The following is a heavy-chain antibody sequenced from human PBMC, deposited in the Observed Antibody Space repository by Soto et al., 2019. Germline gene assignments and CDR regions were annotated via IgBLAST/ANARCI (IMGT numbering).Heavy chain of an antibody. D-gene: IGHD2-2*01. Sequence: SETLSLTCTVSGGSISSGGYYWSWIRQHPGKGLEWIGYIYYSGSTYYNPSLKSRVTISVDTSKNQFSLKLSSVTAADTAVYYCARVRVGRAAAGFDPWGQGTLVTVSS. CDR1: GGSISSGGYY. CDR3: ARVRVGRAAAGFDP. CDR2: IYYSGST. J-gene: IGHJ5*02. V-gene: IGHV4-31*03.